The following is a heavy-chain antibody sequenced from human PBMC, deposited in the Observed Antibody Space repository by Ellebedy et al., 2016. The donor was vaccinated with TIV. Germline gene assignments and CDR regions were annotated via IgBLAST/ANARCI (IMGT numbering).Heavy chain of an antibody. CDR3: ATDLRRWEWAFDI. CDR2: FDPEDGET. D-gene: IGHD1-26*01. J-gene: IGHJ3*02. V-gene: IGHV1-24*01. CDR1: GYTLTELS. Sequence: ASVKVSXXVSGYTLTELSMHWVRQAPGKGLEWMGGFDPEDGETIYAQKFQGRVTMTEDTSTDTAYMELSSLRSEDTAVYYCATDLRRWEWAFDIWGQGTMVTVSS.